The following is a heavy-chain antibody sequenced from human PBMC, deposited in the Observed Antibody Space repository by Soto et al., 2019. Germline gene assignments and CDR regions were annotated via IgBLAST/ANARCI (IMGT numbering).Heavy chain of an antibody. CDR2: ISYDGSNK. V-gene: IGHV3-30*18. D-gene: IGHD3-22*01. Sequence: QVQLVESGGGVVQPGRSLRLSCAASGFTFSSYGMHWVRQAPGKGLEWVAVISYDGSNKYYADSVKGRFTISRDNSKNTLYLQMNSLRAEDTAVYYCAKGPEGMIVVVTEPSFDYWGQGTLVTVSS. CDR3: AKGPEGMIVVVTEPSFDY. J-gene: IGHJ4*02. CDR1: GFTFSSYG.